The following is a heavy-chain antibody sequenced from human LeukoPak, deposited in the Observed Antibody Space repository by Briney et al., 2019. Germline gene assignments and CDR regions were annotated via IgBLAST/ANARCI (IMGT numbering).Heavy chain of an antibody. V-gene: IGHV3-30*04. CDR1: GFTFSSYA. J-gene: IGHJ5*02. CDR3: AKDLLVAARQRDWFDP. D-gene: IGHD6-6*01. CDR2: ISYDGSNK. Sequence: GRSLRLSCAASGFTFSSYAMHWVRQAPGKGLEWVAVISYDGSNKYYADSVKGRFTISRDNSKNTLYLQMNSLRAEDTAVYYCAKDLLVAARQRDWFDPWGQGTLVTVSS.